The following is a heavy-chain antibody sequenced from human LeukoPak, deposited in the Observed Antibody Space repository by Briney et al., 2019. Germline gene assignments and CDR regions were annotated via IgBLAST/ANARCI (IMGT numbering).Heavy chain of an antibody. J-gene: IGHJ4*02. Sequence: SETLSLTCTVSGGSISSSSYYWGWIRQPPGKGLEWIGSIYYSGSTYYNPSLKSRVTISVDTSKNQFSLKLSSVTAADTAVYYCAGPSRGWLQSQIQFDHWGQGTLVTVSS. CDR2: IYYSGST. CDR3: AGPSRGWLQSQIQFDH. CDR1: GGSISSSSYY. D-gene: IGHD5-24*01. V-gene: IGHV4-39*07.